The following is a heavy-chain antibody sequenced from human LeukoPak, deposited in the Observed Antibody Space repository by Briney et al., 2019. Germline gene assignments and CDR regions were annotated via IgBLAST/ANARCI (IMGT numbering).Heavy chain of an antibody. V-gene: IGHV3-53*01. CDR3: ARAVTTGGYYFDY. Sequence: GGSLRLSCAASGFTVSSNYMSWVRQAPGKGLEWVSVIYSGGSTYYADSVKGRFTISRDNSKNTLYLQMNSLRAEDTAVYYCARAVTTGGYYFDYWGQGTLVTVSS. D-gene: IGHD4-11*01. CDR1: GFTVSSNY. J-gene: IGHJ4*02. CDR2: IYSGGST.